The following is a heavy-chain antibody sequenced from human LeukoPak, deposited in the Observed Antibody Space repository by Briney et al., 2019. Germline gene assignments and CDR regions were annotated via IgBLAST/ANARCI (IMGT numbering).Heavy chain of an antibody. Sequence: SETLSLTCTVSGGSISSGDYYWSWIRQPPGKGLEWIGYIYYSGSTYYNPSLKSRVTISVDTSKNQFSLKLSSVTAADTAVYYCARGGDIVVVPAAPHYYGMDVWGKGTTVTVSS. D-gene: IGHD2-2*01. V-gene: IGHV4-30-4*01. CDR2: IYYSGST. J-gene: IGHJ6*04. CDR1: GGSISSGDYY. CDR3: ARGGDIVVVPAAPHYYGMDV.